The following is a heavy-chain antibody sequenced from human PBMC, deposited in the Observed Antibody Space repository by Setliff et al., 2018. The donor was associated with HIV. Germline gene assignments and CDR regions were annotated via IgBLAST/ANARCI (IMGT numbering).Heavy chain of an antibody. CDR1: GGSISSGGYY. V-gene: IGHV4-31*03. CDR3: ARSTLRLQAFDI. CDR2: IYYTGST. Sequence: SETLSLTCTVSGGSISSGGYYWSWIRQLPGKGLEWIGYIYYTGSTYYNPSLKSRLTISVDTSKNQFSLRLSSVTAADTAVYFCARSTLRLQAFDIWGQGTMVTVSS. D-gene: IGHD2-15*01. J-gene: IGHJ3*02.